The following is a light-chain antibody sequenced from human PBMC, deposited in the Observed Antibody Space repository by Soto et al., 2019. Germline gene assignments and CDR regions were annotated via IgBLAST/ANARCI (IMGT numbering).Light chain of an antibody. J-gene: IGLJ1*01. Sequence: QSALAQPASVSGSPGQSITISCTGTCRDVGAYDSVSWYQQHPHKAPQLIIYKGTQRPSGVSNRFSGSTSGNAASLTISGLQVDDEVDYFCCSSAPESTYVCGNGTKVTVL. CDR1: CRDVGAYDS. CDR3: CSSAPESTYV. V-gene: IGLV2-23*01. CDR2: KGT.